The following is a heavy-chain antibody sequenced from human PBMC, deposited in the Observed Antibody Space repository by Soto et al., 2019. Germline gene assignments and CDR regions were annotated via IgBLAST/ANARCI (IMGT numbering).Heavy chain of an antibody. J-gene: IGHJ4*02. D-gene: IGHD2-15*01. CDR2: IYSGGST. V-gene: IGHV3-53*04. Sequence: GGSLRLSCAASGFTVSSNYMSWVRQAPGKGLEWVSVIYSGGSTYYADSVKGRFTISRHNSKNTLYLQMNSLRAEDTAVYYCARDGARYCSGGSCYSGFDYWGQGTLVTVSS. CDR3: ARDGARYCSGGSCYSGFDY. CDR1: GFTVSSNY.